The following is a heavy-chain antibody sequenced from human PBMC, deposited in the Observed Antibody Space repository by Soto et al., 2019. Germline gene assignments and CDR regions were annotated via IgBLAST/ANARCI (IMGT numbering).Heavy chain of an antibody. CDR1: GFTFSSYA. J-gene: IGHJ6*02. CDR2: IGESGTPT. CDR3: ARYIPGVRYYGMDV. V-gene: IGHV3-23*01. Sequence: EVQLLESGGGLVQPGGSLRLSCAASGFTFSSYAMKWVRQAPGKGLEWVSLIGESGTPTYYADSVKGRFTISRDNSVNTLFPEMYSLIAEDTAVYYCARYIPGVRYYGMDVWGHGTTDTVSS. D-gene: IGHD2-2*01.